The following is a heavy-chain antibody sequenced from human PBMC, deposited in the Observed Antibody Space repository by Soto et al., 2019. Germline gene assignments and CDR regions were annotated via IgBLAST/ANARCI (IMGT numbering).Heavy chain of an antibody. V-gene: IGHV1-69*01. CDR1: GGIFGKFI. CDR2: IVPMFGTP. J-gene: IGHJ6*02. Sequence: QVQLVQSGAEVREPGSSVRVSCKASGGIFGKFIMNWVRQTPGQGLEWMGGIVPMFGTPTYAEKFKGRVKISAAGSTNTTYMEVTSLRSEDTATFYCARNGTYSSSLSHYSGMDVWGQGTTVTVSS. CDR3: ARNGTYSSSLSHYSGMDV. D-gene: IGHD3-10*01.